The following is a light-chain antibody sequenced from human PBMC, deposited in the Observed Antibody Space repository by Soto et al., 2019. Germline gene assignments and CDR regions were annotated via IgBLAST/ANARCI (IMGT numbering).Light chain of an antibody. J-gene: IGLJ2*01. CDR3: AAWDDSLKVA. CDR2: GNN. CDR1: SSNMGSNT. V-gene: IGLV1-44*01. Sequence: QLVLTQPPSASGAPGQRVTISCSGSSSNMGSNTVNWYQQFPGTAPKLLIYGNNQRPSGVPDRFSGSKSGTSASLAISGLQSEDEADYYCAAWDDSLKVAFGGGTKLTVL.